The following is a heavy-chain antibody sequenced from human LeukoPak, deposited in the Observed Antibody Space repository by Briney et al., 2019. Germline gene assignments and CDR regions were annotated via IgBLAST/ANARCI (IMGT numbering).Heavy chain of an antibody. Sequence: SVKVSCKASGGTFSSYSIRWVRQAPGQGLEWMGRIIPVLNIPNYAQNFQGRVTITADKSTSTAYMELSSLRSEDTAVYYCARGGPLGVVTHHFDFWGQGTLVTVSS. J-gene: IGHJ4*02. V-gene: IGHV1-69*04. CDR1: GGTFSSYS. CDR2: IIPVLNIP. D-gene: IGHD3-3*01. CDR3: ARGGPLGVVTHHFDF.